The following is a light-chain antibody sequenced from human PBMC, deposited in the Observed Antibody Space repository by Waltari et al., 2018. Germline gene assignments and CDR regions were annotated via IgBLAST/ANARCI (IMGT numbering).Light chain of an antibody. CDR3: QLFGSSPLYS. J-gene: IGKJ2*01. CDR1: QSVRSNY. Sequence: ETVLTQSPSALSLSPGESASLFCRASQSVRSNYVAWYQQKPGQAPRLIYGTSSRATGFPDRFSASGSGTDFTLTISRLEPEDFAVYYCQLFGSSPLYSFGQGTKLEIK. CDR2: GTS. V-gene: IGKV3-20*01.